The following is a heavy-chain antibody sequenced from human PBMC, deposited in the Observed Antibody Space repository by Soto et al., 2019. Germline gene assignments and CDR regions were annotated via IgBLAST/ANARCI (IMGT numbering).Heavy chain of an antibody. CDR1: RFTDSNYG. CDR2: ISYDGSNK. J-gene: IGHJ4*02. Sequence: QVQLVESGGGVVQPGRSLRLSCAASRFTDSNYGMHWVRQATGKGLEWVAVISYDGSNKYYGDSMKGRVTISRANSKKKLYLQMNSLRAEDTAVYYCAEDTHNRKTYLENWGQGTLVTFSS. CDR3: AEDTHNRKTYLEN. V-gene: IGHV3-30*18.